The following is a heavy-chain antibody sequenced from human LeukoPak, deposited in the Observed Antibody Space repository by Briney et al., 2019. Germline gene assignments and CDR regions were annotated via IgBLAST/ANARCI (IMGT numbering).Heavy chain of an antibody. CDR2: IYYSGST. D-gene: IGHD5-24*01. V-gene: IGHV4-30-4*01. J-gene: IGHJ4*02. CDR3: ARSGRRLHNSGIDY. Sequence: SETLSLTCTVSGGSISSGDYYWSWIRQPPGKGLEWIGYIYYSGSTYYNPSLKSRVTISVDTSKNQFSLKLSSVTAADTAVYYCARSGRRLHNSGIDYWGQGTLVTVSS. CDR1: GGSISSGDYY.